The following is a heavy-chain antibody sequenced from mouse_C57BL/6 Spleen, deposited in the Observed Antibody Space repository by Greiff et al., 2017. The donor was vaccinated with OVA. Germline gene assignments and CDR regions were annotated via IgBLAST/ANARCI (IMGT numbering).Heavy chain of an antibody. CDR2: IYPGSGST. J-gene: IGHJ3*01. Sequence: VQLQQPGAELVKPGASVKMSCKASGYTFTSYWITWVKQRPGQGLEWIGDIYPGSGSTNYNEKFKSKATLTVDTYSSTAYMQLSSLASAAFTVYYCARWEGSDGYYGAWVAYWGQGTLLTVSA. CDR1: GYTFTSYW. D-gene: IGHD2-3*01. V-gene: IGHV1-55*01. CDR3: ARWEGSDGYYGAWVAY.